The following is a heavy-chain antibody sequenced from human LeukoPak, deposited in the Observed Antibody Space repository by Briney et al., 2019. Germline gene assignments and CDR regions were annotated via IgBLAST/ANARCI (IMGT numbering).Heavy chain of an antibody. Sequence: GSLRLSCVASGFTFSSYSGIWIRQAPGKGLEWIGNIYYSGTTSYNPSLKSRVTISVDTSKNQFSLRLSSVTAADTAVYYCARRGDILTDYAFDYWGQGTLVTVSS. V-gene: IGHV4-39*01. CDR2: IYYSGTT. D-gene: IGHD3-9*01. CDR3: ARRGDILTDYAFDY. CDR1: GFTFSSYS. J-gene: IGHJ4*02.